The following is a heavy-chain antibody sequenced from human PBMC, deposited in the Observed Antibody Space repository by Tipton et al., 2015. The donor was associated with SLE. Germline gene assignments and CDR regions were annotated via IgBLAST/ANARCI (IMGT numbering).Heavy chain of an antibody. CDR2: IYTSGST. J-gene: IGHJ6*03. V-gene: IGHV4-4*08. CDR1: GGSISSHY. D-gene: IGHD6-6*01. Sequence: TLSLTCTVSGGSISSHYWSWIRQPPGKGLEWIGYIYTSGSTNYNPSLKSRVTISVDTSKNQFSLKLSSVTAADAAVYYCARIAAREGYYYYYMDVWGKGTTVTVSS. CDR3: ARIAAREGYYYYYMDV.